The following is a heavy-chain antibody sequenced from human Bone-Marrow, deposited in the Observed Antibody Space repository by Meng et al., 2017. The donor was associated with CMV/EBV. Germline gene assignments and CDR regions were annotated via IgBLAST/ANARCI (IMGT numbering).Heavy chain of an antibody. CDR3: ARDTSITLAPDWYFDL. V-gene: IGHV3-7*01. CDR1: GFTFSSYW. D-gene: IGHD3-10*01. Sequence: GESLKISCAASGFTFSSYWMSWVRQAPGKGLEWVANIKQDGSEKYYVDSVKGRFTISRDNAKNSLYLQMNSLRVEDTAVYYCARDTSITLAPDWYFDLWGRGTLVTVSS. J-gene: IGHJ2*01. CDR2: IKQDGSEK.